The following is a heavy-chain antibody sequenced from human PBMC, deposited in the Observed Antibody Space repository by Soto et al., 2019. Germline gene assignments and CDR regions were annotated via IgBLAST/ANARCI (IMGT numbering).Heavy chain of an antibody. CDR3: AKDMIVAPENHDY. J-gene: IGHJ4*02. CDR2: ISGSGGST. CDR1: GFTFSSYA. Sequence: GGSLRLSCAASGFTFSSYAMSWVRQAPGKGLEWVSAISGSGGSTYYADSVKSRFTISRDNSKNTLYLQMNSLRAEDTAVYYCAKDMIVAPENHDYWGQGTLVTVSS. D-gene: IGHD3-22*01. V-gene: IGHV3-23*01.